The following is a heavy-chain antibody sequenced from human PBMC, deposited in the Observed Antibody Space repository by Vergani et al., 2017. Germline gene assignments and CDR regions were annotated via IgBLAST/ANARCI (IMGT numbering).Heavy chain of an antibody. J-gene: IGHJ4*02. Sequence: QVQLQQWGAGLLKPSETLSLTCAVYGGSFSGYYWSWIRQPPGKGLEWIGEINHSGSTNYNPSLKSRVTISVDTSKNQFSLKLSSVTAADTAVYYCARHVVFGVVISLWGQGTLVTVSS. CDR3: ARHVVFGVVISL. CDR2: INHSGST. CDR1: GGSFSGYY. D-gene: IGHD3-3*01. V-gene: IGHV4-34*01.